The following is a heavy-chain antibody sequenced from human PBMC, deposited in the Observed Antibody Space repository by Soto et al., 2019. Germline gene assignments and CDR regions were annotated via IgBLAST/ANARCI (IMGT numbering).Heavy chain of an antibody. J-gene: IGHJ3*02. D-gene: IGHD2-2*01. CDR3: ARDGLYCSSTSCFPDAFDI. V-gene: IGHV3-30-3*01. Sequence: GSLRLSCAASGFTFSSYAMHWVRQAPGKGLDWVAVISYDGSNKYYADSVKGRFTISRDNSKNTLYLQMNSLRAEDTAVYYCARDGLYCSSTSCFPDAFDIWGQGTMVTVSS. CDR2: ISYDGSNK. CDR1: GFTFSSYA.